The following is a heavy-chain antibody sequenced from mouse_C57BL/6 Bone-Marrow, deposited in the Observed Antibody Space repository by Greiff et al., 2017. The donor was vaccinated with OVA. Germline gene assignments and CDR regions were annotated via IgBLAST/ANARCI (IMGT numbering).Heavy chain of an antibody. CDR1: GYTFTEYT. J-gene: IGHJ4*01. CDR3: ARHLLGDYAMDY. Sequence: VKLMESGAELVKPGASVKLSCKASGYTFTEYTIHWVKQRSGQGLEWIGWFYPGSGSIKYNEKFKDKATLTADKSSSTVYMELSRLTSEDSAVYFCARHLLGDYAMDYWGQGTSVTVSS. V-gene: IGHV1-62-2*01. D-gene: IGHD2-1*01. CDR2: FYPGSGSI.